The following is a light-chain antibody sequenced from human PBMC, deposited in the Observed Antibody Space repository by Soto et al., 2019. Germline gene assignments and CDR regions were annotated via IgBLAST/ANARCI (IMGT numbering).Light chain of an antibody. Sequence: EIVLTQSPGNLSLSPGDRAALSCRASKSINSNYIAWYQQRPGQAPRRLIFGASRRATGIPDRFSGSGSGTDFTLTISRLEPEDFAVYYCQQYINSFTFGPGTKVDNK. CDR1: KSINSNY. CDR2: GAS. CDR3: QQYINSFT. V-gene: IGKV3-20*01. J-gene: IGKJ3*01.